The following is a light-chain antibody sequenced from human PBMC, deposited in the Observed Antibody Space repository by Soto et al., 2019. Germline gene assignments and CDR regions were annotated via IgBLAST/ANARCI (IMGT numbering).Light chain of an antibody. J-gene: IGLJ3*02. Sequence: QSVLTQPPSASGTPGQRVTISCSGSNSNIGNNYVYWYQQFPGTAPKVLIYRNNQRPSGVPDRISGSKSGTSASLAISRLRAEDEADYYCATWDDSLSGWVFGGGTKVTVL. CDR3: ATWDDSLSGWV. CDR2: RNN. CDR1: NSNIGNNY. V-gene: IGLV1-47*01.